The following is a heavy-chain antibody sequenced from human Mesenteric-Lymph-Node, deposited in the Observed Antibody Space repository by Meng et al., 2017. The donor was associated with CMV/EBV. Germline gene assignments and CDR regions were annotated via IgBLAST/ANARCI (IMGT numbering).Heavy chain of an antibody. CDR2: INPNGGST. Sequence: ASVKVSCKASGYTFTGYYMHWVRQAPGQGLEWMGWINPNGGSTNYAQKFQGRVTMTRDTSISTAYMELSRLRSDDTAMYYCAKAQSLYPYYDDSGPDYWGQGTLVTVSS. V-gene: IGHV1-2*02. J-gene: IGHJ4*02. CDR3: AKAQSLYPYYDDSGPDY. CDR1: GYTFTGYY. D-gene: IGHD3-22*01.